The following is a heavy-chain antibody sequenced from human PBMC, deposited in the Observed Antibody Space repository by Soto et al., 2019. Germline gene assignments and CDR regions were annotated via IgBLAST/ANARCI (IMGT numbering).Heavy chain of an antibody. CDR1: GGFISSYY. V-gene: IGHV4-59*08. Sequence: PSETLSLTCTVSGGFISSYYWSWIRQPPGKGLEWIGYIYYSGSTNYNPSLKSRVTISVDTSKNQFSLKLSSVTAADTAVYYCARFNWYFDLWGRGTLVTVS. CDR2: IYYSGST. J-gene: IGHJ2*01. CDR3: ARFNWYFDL.